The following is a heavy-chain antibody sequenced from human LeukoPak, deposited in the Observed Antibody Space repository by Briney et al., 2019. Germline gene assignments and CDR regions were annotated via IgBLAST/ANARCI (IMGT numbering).Heavy chain of an antibody. V-gene: IGHV3-66*01. D-gene: IGHD1-1*01. CDR1: GFTVSSNY. Sequence: GGSLRLSCAASGFTVSSNYVSWVRQAPGRGLEWVSTIYRGGSTYYADSAKGRFTISRDNSKNTVYLQINTLRVEGTAVYYCARGGLETAVKYFFDYWGQGTLITVSS. J-gene: IGHJ4*02. CDR3: ARGGLETAVKYFFDY. CDR2: IYRGGST.